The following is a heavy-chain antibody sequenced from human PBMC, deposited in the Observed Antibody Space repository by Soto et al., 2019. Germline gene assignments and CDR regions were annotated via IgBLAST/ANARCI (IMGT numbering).Heavy chain of an antibody. CDR3: ARSAFYYSNLGNPDNWFDP. J-gene: IGHJ5*02. D-gene: IGHD4-4*01. V-gene: IGHV3-30-3*01. CDR1: GFIFSRNA. CDR2: ISYDGSNK. Sequence: PGGSLRLSCAASGFIFSRNAMHWVRQTPGKGLEGVAVISYDGSNKYYADSVKGRFTISRDNSKNTLYLQMNSLRAEDTAVYYCARSAFYYSNLGNPDNWFDPWGQGTLVTVSS.